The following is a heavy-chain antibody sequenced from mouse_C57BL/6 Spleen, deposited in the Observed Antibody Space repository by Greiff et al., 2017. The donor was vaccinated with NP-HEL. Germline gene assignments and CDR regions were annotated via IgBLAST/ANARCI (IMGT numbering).Heavy chain of an antibody. V-gene: IGHV5-9-1*02. CDR3: TSGGGPGYFDY. Sequence: EVNVVESGEGLVKPGGSLKLSCAASGFTFSSYAMSWVRQTPEKRLEWVAYISSGGDYIYYADTVKGRFTISRDNARNTLYLQMSSLKSEDTAMYYCTSGGGPGYFDYWGQGTTLTVSS. CDR1: GFTFSSYA. J-gene: IGHJ2*01. CDR2: ISSGGDYI.